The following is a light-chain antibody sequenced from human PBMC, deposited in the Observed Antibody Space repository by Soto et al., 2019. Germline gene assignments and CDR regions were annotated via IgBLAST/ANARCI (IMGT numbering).Light chain of an antibody. CDR3: CSYAGSRTYV. CDR1: SSDVGSYNL. Sequence: QSVLTQPASVSGSPGQSITISCTGTSSDVGSYNLVSWYQQHPGKAPKLIIYEVSKRPSGVSNGFSGSKSGNTASLTISGLQAEDEADYYCCSYAGSRTYVFGTGTKVTV. V-gene: IGLV2-23*02. J-gene: IGLJ1*01. CDR2: EVS.